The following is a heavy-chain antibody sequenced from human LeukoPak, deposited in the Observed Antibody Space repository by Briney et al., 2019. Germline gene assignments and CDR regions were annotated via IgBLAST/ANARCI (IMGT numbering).Heavy chain of an antibody. D-gene: IGHD4-11*01. J-gene: IGHJ4*02. Sequence: SETLSLTCAAYGGSFSGYYWSWIRQPPGKGLEWIGEINHSGSTNYNPSLKSRVTISVDTSKNQFSLKLSSVTAADTAVYYCARGGQSNYDFDYWGQGTLVTVSS. CDR2: INHSGST. CDR3: ARGGQSNYDFDY. V-gene: IGHV4-34*01. CDR1: GGSFSGYY.